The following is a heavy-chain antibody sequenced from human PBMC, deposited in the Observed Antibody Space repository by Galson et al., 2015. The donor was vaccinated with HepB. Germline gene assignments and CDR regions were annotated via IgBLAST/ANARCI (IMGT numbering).Heavy chain of an antibody. CDR2: IYSGGST. CDR3: ASGGEWELGDWDAFDI. CDR1: GFTVSSNY. Sequence: SLRLSCAASGFTVSSNYMSWVRQAPGKGLEWVSVIYSGGSTYYADSVKGRFTISRDNSKNTLYLQMNSLRAEDTAVYYCASGGEWELGDWDAFDIWGQGTMVTVSS. J-gene: IGHJ3*02. D-gene: IGHD1-26*01. V-gene: IGHV3-53*01.